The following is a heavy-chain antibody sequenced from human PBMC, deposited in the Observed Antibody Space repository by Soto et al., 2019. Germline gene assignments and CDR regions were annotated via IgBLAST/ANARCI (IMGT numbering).Heavy chain of an antibody. CDR3: ARHPDSSLATGGY. D-gene: IGHD6-13*01. CDR2: IDSSDSYT. V-gene: IGHV5-10-1*01. Sequence: PGESLKISCKGSGYSFTSYWISWVRQMPGKGLEWMGRIDSSDSYTNYSPSFQGHVTISADKSISTAYLQWSSLKASDTAMYYCARHPDSSLATGGYWGQGTRVTVSS. J-gene: IGHJ4*02. CDR1: GYSFTSYW.